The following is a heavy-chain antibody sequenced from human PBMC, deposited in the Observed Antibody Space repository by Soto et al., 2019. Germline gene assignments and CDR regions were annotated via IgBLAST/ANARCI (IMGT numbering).Heavy chain of an antibody. D-gene: IGHD3-3*01. Sequence: SETLSLTCNLSGGSFHNFYWLWIRQPPGKGLEWIGYIYYSGHTYYNPSLKSRLTISVDTSKNHFSLRLSSVTAADTAVYYCARTYWSGWGRRPFDSWGQGALVTVS. CDR3: ARTYWSGWGRRPFDS. CDR2: IYYSGHT. J-gene: IGHJ4*02. CDR1: GGSFHNFY. V-gene: IGHV4-30-4*01.